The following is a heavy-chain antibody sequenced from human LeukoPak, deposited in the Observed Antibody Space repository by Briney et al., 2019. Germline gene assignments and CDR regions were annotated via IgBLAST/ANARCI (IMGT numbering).Heavy chain of an antibody. CDR1: GGSVRSYY. D-gene: IGHD6-13*01. CDR3: ARHSSSWYPDY. CDR2: IHYTGST. J-gene: IGHJ4*02. Sequence: SETLSLTCTVSGGSVRSYYWSWIRQPPGKGLEWIGYIHYTGSTNYNPSLKSRVTISVDTSKNQFSLQLSSVTATDTAVYFCARHSSSWYPDYWGQGTLVTVSS. V-gene: IGHV4-59*08.